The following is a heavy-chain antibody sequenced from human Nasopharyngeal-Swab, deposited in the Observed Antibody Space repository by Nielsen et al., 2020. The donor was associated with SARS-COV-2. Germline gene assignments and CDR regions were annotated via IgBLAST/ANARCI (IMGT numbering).Heavy chain of an antibody. D-gene: IGHD3-10*01. J-gene: IGHJ4*02. CDR2: ISWDGVHT. Sequence: GESLKISCAASGFTFENYAMHWVRQVPGKGLEWVSLISWDGVHTYYADSVKGRFTISRDNSRNSLFLQMSSLKTEDTALYYCAKGVHYMSYFHTPPSDHWGQGTPVTVSS. CDR3: AKGVHYMSYFHTPPSDH. CDR1: GFTFENYA. V-gene: IGHV3-43*01.